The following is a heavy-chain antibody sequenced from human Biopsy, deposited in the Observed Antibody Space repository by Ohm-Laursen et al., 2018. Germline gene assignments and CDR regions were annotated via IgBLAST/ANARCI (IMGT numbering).Heavy chain of an antibody. CDR3: TRDTTYYAGTTYYDALDV. D-gene: IGHD2/OR15-2a*01. V-gene: IGHV3-7*01. J-gene: IGHJ3*01. CDR2: VKRDGSQS. CDR1: GFSFSDNY. Sequence: GSRRLSCTASGFSFSDNYMDWVRQAPGKGLEWVANVKRDGSQSNHADSVKGRFTISRDNAKNSLYLQMNSLRAEDTAVYYCTRDTTYYAGTTYYDALDVWGQGTTVTVSS.